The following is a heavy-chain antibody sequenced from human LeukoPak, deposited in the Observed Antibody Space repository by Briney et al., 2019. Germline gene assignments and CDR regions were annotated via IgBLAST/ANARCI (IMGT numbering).Heavy chain of an antibody. CDR1: GGSISNYY. CDR2: IYTSGST. Sequence: SETPSLTCSVSGGSISNYYWSWIRQPPGKGLEWIGYIYTSGSTNYNPSLKSRVTISVDTSKNLFSLKLSSVTAADTAVYYCARHGVVPAPFDYWGQGTLVTVSS. D-gene: IGHD2-2*01. CDR3: ARHGVVPAPFDY. J-gene: IGHJ4*02. V-gene: IGHV4-4*09.